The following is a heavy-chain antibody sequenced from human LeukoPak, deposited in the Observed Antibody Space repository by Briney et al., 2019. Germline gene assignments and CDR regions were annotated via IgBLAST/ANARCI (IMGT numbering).Heavy chain of an antibody. J-gene: IGHJ3*02. V-gene: IGHV3-30*18. CDR1: GLTFSSYG. CDR2: ISYDGSNK. Sequence: GRSLRLSCAASGLTFSSYGMHWVRQAPGKGLEWVAVISYDGSNKYYADSVKGRFTISRDNSKNTLYLQMNSLRAEDTAVYYCAKELSGYSYGDAFDIWGQGTMVTVSS. D-gene: IGHD5-18*01. CDR3: AKELSGYSYGDAFDI.